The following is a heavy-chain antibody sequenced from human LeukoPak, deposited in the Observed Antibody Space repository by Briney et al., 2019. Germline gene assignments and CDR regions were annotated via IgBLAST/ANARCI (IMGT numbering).Heavy chain of an antibody. V-gene: IGHV4-39*07. D-gene: IGHD2-2*01. Sequence: PSETLSLTCTVSGGSISSSSYYWGWIRQPPGKGLEWIGSIDYSGSTYYNPSLKSRVTISVDTSKNQFSLKLSSVTAADTAVYYCARDYYDIVVVPAARNFDYWGQGTLVTVSS. CDR2: IDYSGST. CDR1: GGSISSSSYY. J-gene: IGHJ4*02. CDR3: ARDYYDIVVVPAARNFDY.